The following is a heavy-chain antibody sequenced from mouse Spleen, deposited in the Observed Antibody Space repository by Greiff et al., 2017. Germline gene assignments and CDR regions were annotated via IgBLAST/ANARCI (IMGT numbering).Heavy chain of an antibody. V-gene: IGHV1-5*01. CDR1: GYSFTSYW. J-gene: IGHJ2*01. D-gene: IGHD1-1*01. CDR3: TRHYGSSYFDY. Sequence: VQLKQSGTVLARPGASVKMSCKASGYSFTSYWMHWVKQRPGQGLEWIGAIYPGNSDTSYNQKFKGKAKLTAVTSASTAYMELSSLTNEDSAVYYCTRHYGSSYFDYWGQGTTLTVSS. CDR2: IYPGNSDT.